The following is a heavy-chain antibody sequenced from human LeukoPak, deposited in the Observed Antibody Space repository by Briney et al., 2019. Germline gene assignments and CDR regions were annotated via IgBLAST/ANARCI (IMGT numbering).Heavy chain of an antibody. CDR3: ARGATLYSSGWYDYYYGMDV. CDR1: GGSFSGHH. V-gene: IGHV4-34*01. D-gene: IGHD6-19*01. J-gene: IGHJ6*02. CDR2: INHSGSA. Sequence: SETLSLTCGVYGGSFSGHHCNWIRQPPGKGLGWIGDINHSGSANYTPSLKSRVTISVDTSKNQFSLKLSSVTAADTAVYYCARGATLYSSGWYDYYYGMDVWGQGTTVTVSS.